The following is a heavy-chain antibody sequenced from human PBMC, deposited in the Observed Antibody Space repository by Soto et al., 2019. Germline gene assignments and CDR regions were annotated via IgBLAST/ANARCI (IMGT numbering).Heavy chain of an antibody. J-gene: IGHJ6*02. CDR3: ARPRMTTTTRYHGMDV. CDR2: VSFDGSNE. CDR1: GFTFSRYA. V-gene: IGHV3-30-3*01. D-gene: IGHD4-17*01. Sequence: QVQLVESGGGVVQPGGSLRLSCSASGFTFSRYAMHWVRQAPGAGLDWVAVVSFDGSNEYYAESVRGRFTISRDTSKNTLYLQMNSLRPEDTAVYFCARPRMTTTTRYHGMDVWGRGTTVTVSS.